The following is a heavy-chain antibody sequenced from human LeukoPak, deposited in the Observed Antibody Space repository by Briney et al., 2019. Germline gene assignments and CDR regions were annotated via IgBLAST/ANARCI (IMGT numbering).Heavy chain of an antibody. CDR3: ARDEAAGTFDY. Sequence: ASVKVSCTASGYTFTGYYMHWVRQAPGQGLEWMGWINPNSGGTNYAQKFQGRVTMTRDTSISTAYMGLSRLRSDDTAVYYCARDEAAGTFDYWGQGTLVTVSS. CDR1: GYTFTGYY. CDR2: INPNSGGT. J-gene: IGHJ4*02. D-gene: IGHD6-13*01. V-gene: IGHV1-2*02.